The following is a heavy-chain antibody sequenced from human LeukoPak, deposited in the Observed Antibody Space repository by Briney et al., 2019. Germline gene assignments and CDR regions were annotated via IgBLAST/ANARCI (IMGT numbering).Heavy chain of an antibody. CDR1: GGSISSSSYY. D-gene: IGHD4-17*01. CDR2: IYHSGST. J-gene: IGHJ4*02. V-gene: IGHV4-39*01. Sequence: SETLSLTCTVSGGSISSSSYYWGWIRQPPGKGLEWIGRIYHSGSTHYNPSLKSRVTISVDTSKNQFSLKLSSVTAADTAVYYCARVDDYGDYGRKNFDYWGQGALVTVSS. CDR3: ARVDDYGDYGRKNFDY.